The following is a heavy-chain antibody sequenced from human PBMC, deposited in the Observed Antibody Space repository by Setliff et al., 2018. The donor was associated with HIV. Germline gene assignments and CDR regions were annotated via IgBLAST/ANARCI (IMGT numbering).Heavy chain of an antibody. Sequence: GGSLRLSCAASGFTFSSYAMHWVRQAPGKGLEWVAVISYDGSNKYYADSVKGRFTISRDNSKNTLYLQMNSLRAEDTAVYYCARSMNYDTSGWSFDGFDIWGQGTMVTVSS. V-gene: IGHV3-30-3*01. D-gene: IGHD3-22*01. CDR3: ARSMNYDTSGWSFDGFDI. CDR1: GFTFSSYA. CDR2: ISYDGSNK. J-gene: IGHJ3*02.